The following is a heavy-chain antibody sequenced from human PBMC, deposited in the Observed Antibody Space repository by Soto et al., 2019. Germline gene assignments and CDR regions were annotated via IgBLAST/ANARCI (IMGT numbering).Heavy chain of an antibody. CDR2: ISGSGYTT. CDR3: GKRAAPAVPGNKGFDY. V-gene: IGHV3-23*01. J-gene: IGHJ4*02. CDR1: GFTFSSYG. D-gene: IGHD6-19*01. Sequence: EVQLLESGGGLVQPGGSLRLSCVASGFTFSSYGMSWVRQAPGKGLEWVSIISGSGYTTYYGDSVKGRFTISRDNSKKTLYPQKKRLGAGDAAVYYWGKRAAPAVPGNKGFDYWGLGTL.